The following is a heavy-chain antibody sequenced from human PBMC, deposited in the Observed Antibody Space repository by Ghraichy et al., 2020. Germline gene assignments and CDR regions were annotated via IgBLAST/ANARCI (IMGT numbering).Heavy chain of an antibody. Sequence: LSLTCAASGFTFSSYAMSWVRQAPGKGLEWVSAISGSGGSTYYADSVKGRFTISRDNSKNTLYLQMNSLRAEDTAVYYCAKPISGSFAPVDYWGQGTLVTVSS. CDR2: ISGSGGST. CDR1: GFTFSSYA. CDR3: AKPISGSFAPVDY. D-gene: IGHD1-26*01. V-gene: IGHV3-23*01. J-gene: IGHJ4*02.